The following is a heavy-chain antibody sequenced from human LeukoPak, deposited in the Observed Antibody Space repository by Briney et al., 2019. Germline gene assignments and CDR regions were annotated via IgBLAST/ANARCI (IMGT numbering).Heavy chain of an antibody. D-gene: IGHD3-22*01. CDR1: GYTFPNYY. CDR3: ARGYYYDSSGYYYGPHDAFDI. J-gene: IGHJ3*02. CDR2: INPTGGRT. V-gene: IGHV1-46*01. Sequence: ASVKVSCKASGYTFPNYYIHWVRQAPGQGLEWMGIINPTGGRTTYAQKFQGRVTMTRDMSTSTVYMELSSLRFEDTAVYYCARGYYYDSSGYYYGPHDAFDIWGQGTMVTVSS.